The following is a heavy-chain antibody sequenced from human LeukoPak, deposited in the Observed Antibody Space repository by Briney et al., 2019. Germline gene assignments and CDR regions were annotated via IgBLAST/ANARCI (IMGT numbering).Heavy chain of an antibody. CDR1: GGSFSGYY. Sequence: SETLSLTCAVYGGSFSGYYWSWIRQPPGKGLEWIGEINYSGSTNYNPSLKSRVTISVDTSKNQFSLKLSSVTAADTAVYYCAAARPTDAFDIWGQGTMVTVSS. D-gene: IGHD6-6*01. J-gene: IGHJ3*02. V-gene: IGHV4-34*01. CDR3: AAARPTDAFDI. CDR2: INYSGST.